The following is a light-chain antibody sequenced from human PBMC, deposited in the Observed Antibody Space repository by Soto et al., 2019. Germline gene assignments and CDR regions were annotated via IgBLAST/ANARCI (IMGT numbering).Light chain of an antibody. V-gene: IGKV1-5*03. CDR1: QSISSS. J-gene: IGKJ1*01. CDR3: QQYNSYSRT. CDR2: KAS. Sequence: DIQMTQSPSTLSASVGDRVTITCRASQSISSSLAWYQQKPGKAPNLLIYKASSLESGVPSRFSGSGSGTEFTLTITSLQPDDFATYYCQQYNSYSRTFGQGTKVDNK.